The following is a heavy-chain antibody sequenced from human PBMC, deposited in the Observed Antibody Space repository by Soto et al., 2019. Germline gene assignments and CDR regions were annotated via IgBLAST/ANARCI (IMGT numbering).Heavy chain of an antibody. CDR3: ASAGYGMDV. V-gene: IGHV5-10-1*01. Sequence: GESLKISCKGSGYSFTSYWISWVRQMPGKGLEWTGRIDPSDSYTNYSPSFQGHVTISAGKSISTAYLQWSSLKASDTAMYYCASAGYGMDVWGQGTTVTVSS. CDR2: IDPSDSYT. J-gene: IGHJ6*02. CDR1: GYSFTSYW.